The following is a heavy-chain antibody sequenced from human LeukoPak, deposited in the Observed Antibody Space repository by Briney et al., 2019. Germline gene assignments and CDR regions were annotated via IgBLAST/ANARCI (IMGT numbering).Heavy chain of an antibody. CDR1: GFTFSNHG. J-gene: IGHJ6*02. D-gene: IGHD4-17*01. CDR2: ISYDGSNK. V-gene: IGHV3-30*19. Sequence: GGSLRLSCAASGFTFSNHGMHWVRQAPGKGLEWVAVISYDGSNKYYADSVKGRFTISRDNSKNTLYLQMNSLRAEDTAVYYCAKDRQGVTTNYYYGMDVWGQGTTVTVSS. CDR3: AKDRQGVTTNYYYGMDV.